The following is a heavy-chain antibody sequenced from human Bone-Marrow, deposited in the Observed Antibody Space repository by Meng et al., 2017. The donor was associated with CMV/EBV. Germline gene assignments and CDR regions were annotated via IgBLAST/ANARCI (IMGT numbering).Heavy chain of an antibody. Sequence: ASGYTFTSYAMQWVRQAPGQRLEWMGWINAGNGNTKYSQKFQGRVTITRDTSASTAYMELSSLRSEDTAVYYCARGVPPVRLTGFDPWGQGTLVTVSS. D-gene: IGHD1-20*01. V-gene: IGHV1-3*01. CDR2: INAGNGNT. CDR1: GYTFTSYA. CDR3: ARGVPPVRLTGFDP. J-gene: IGHJ5*02.